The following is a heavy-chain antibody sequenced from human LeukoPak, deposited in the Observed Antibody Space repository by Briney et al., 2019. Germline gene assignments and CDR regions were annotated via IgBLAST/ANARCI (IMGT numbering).Heavy chain of an antibody. D-gene: IGHD3-10*01. Sequence: AGGSLRLSCAASGFTFSSYGMHWVRQAPGKGLEWVAFIRYDGSNKYYADSVKGRFTISRDNSKNTLYLQMNSLRAEDTAVYYCAKDRYYYGSGSYAYYFDYWGQGTLVTVSS. V-gene: IGHV3-30*02. CDR1: GFTFSSYG. CDR3: AKDRYYYGSGSYAYYFDY. CDR2: IRYDGSNK. J-gene: IGHJ4*02.